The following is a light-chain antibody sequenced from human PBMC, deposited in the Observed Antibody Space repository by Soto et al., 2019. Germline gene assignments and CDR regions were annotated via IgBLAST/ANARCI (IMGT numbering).Light chain of an antibody. J-gene: IGLJ1*01. CDR1: TSNIGKTF. Sequence: QSVLTQPPSASGTPGQTVNISCSGSTSNIGKTFVYWYQHFPGAAPKLLIYRNTLRPSGVPDRFSAYKSGTSTSLAISGLRSEDEADYYCASWDNNLRGYVFGTGTKVTVL. CDR2: RNT. CDR3: ASWDNNLRGYV. V-gene: IGLV1-47*01.